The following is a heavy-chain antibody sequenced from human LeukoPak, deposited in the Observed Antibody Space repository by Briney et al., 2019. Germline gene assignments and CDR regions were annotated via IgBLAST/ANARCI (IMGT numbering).Heavy chain of an antibody. J-gene: IGHJ4*02. CDR1: GGSISSSSYY. CDR2: INHSGST. V-gene: IGHV4-39*01. Sequence: PSETLSLTCTVSGGSISSSSYYWGWIRQPPGKGLEWIGEINHSGSTNYNPSLKSRVTISVDTSKNQFSLKLSSVTAADTAVYYCARNPIAAAGTFDYWGQGTLVTVSS. CDR3: ARNPIAAAGTFDY. D-gene: IGHD6-13*01.